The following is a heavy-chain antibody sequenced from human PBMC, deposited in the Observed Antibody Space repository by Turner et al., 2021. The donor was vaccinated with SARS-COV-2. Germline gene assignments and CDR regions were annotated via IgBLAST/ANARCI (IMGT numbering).Heavy chain of an antibody. Sequence: ELQLVESGGGLVQPGGSLILSCAASGITVSSNYMGWVRQAPGKGLGWVSVIYGGGSTFYADSMKGRFTISRDNSKNTLYLQINSLRSEDTAVYYCARDLVSYGMDVWGQGTTVTVSS. V-gene: IGHV3-66*01. CDR2: IYGGGST. J-gene: IGHJ6*02. CDR1: GITVSSNY. D-gene: IGHD3-16*01. CDR3: ARDLVSYGMDV.